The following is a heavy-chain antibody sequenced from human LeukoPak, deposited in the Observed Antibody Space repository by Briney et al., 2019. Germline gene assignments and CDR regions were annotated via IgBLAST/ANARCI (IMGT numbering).Heavy chain of an antibody. Sequence: GGSLRLSCAASGFTFSSYEMNWVRQAPGKGLEWVSYISRSGSTIYYADSVKGRFTISRENSKNTLYLQMNSLRAEDTAVYYCARGGARANSAIDRYYYYGMDVWGQGTTVTVSS. CDR3: ARGGARANSAIDRYYYYGMDV. D-gene: IGHD4/OR15-4a*01. CDR2: ISRSGSTI. J-gene: IGHJ6*02. CDR1: GFTFSSYE. V-gene: IGHV3-48*03.